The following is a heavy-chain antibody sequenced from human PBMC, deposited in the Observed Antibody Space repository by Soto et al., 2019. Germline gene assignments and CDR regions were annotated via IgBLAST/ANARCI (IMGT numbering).Heavy chain of an antibody. D-gene: IGHD3-9*01. J-gene: IGHJ3*02. Sequence: ASVKVSCKASGYTLTSYGISWVRQAPGQGLEWMGWINAGNGNTKYSQKFQGRVTITRDTSASTAYMELSSLRSEDTAVYYCARLIGYFDWSDAFAIWGQGTMDPGS. CDR3: ARLIGYFDWSDAFAI. CDR1: GYTLTSYG. CDR2: INAGNGNT. V-gene: IGHV1-3*01.